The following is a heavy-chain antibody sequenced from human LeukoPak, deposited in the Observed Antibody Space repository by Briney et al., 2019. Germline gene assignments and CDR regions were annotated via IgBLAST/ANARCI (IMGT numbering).Heavy chain of an antibody. Sequence: PSLKSRVTISVDTSKNQFSLNVTSVTAAETALYYCARSTHRLDSWGQGTLVTVSS. V-gene: IGHV4-4*09. CDR3: ARSTHRLDS. J-gene: IGHJ4*02.